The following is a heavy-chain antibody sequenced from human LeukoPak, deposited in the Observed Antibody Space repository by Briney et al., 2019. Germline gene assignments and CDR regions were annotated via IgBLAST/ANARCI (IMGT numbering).Heavy chain of an antibody. D-gene: IGHD1-14*01. Sequence: PSETLSLTCIVSGGSISSYYWSWIRQPPGKGLEWIGEIYHSGSTNYNPSLKSRVTISVDTSKNQFSLKLSSVTAADTAVYYCARAGTWNYYYYMDVWGKGTTVTISS. J-gene: IGHJ6*03. CDR2: IYHSGST. CDR1: GGSISSYY. CDR3: ARAGTWNYYYYMDV. V-gene: IGHV4-59*01.